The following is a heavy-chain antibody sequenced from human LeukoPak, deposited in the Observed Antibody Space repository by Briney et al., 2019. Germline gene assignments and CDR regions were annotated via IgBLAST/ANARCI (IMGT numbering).Heavy chain of an antibody. Sequence: SSETLSLTCAVYGGSFSGYYWSWIRQPPGKGLEWLGEINHSGSTNYNPSLKSRVTISVDMPKNQFSLKLSSVTAADTAVYYCARGPPAKPGTGYYYGMDVWGQGTTVTVSS. J-gene: IGHJ6*02. V-gene: IGHV4-34*01. CDR3: ARGPPAKPGTGYYYGMDV. D-gene: IGHD2-2*01. CDR2: INHSGST. CDR1: GGSFSGYY.